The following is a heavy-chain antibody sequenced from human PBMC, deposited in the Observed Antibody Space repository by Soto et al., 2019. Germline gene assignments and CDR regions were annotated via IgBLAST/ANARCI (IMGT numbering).Heavy chain of an antibody. J-gene: IGHJ4*02. V-gene: IGHV4-39*01. Sequence: SETLSLTCTVSGGSISSSSYYWGWIRQPPGKGLEWIGSIYYSGSTYYNPSLKSRVTISVDTSKKQFSLKLSSVTAADTAVYYCARLDIVATTYYFDYWGQGTLVTVSS. CDR3: ARLDIVATTYYFDY. CDR2: IYYSGST. D-gene: IGHD5-12*01. CDR1: GGSISSSSYY.